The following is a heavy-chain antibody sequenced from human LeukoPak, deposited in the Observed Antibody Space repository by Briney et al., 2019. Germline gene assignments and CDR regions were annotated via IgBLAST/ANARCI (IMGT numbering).Heavy chain of an antibody. J-gene: IGHJ4*02. CDR2: ISSSGSYI. CDR3: VRDGLGTSPYDC. Sequence: GGSLRLSCAASGFTFSTYSMNWVRQAPGKGLEWVSSISSSGSYIYYAHSVKGRFTISRDNAKNSLYLQVNSLRAEDTAVYYCVRDGLGTSPYDCWGQGTLVTVSS. V-gene: IGHV3-21*01. D-gene: IGHD7-27*01. CDR1: GFTFSTYS.